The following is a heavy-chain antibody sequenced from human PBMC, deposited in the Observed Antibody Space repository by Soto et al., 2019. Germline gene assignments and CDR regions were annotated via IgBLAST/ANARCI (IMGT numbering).Heavy chain of an antibody. V-gene: IGHV1-3*05. CDR1: GYTFTSCA. CDR3: ARHGSGWDY. Sequence: QVQLVQFGAEEKKPGASVKVSCKPSGYTFTSCAMLWVRQALGQRIEWMGWINAGNGNTKYSQKFQGRVTITRDTSASTAYMELSSPRSEDTAVYYCARHGSGWDYWGQGTLVTVSS. CDR2: INAGNGNT. D-gene: IGHD6-19*01. J-gene: IGHJ4*02.